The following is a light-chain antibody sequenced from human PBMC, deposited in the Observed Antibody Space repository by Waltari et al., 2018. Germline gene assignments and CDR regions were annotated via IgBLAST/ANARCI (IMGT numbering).Light chain of an antibody. V-gene: IGKV4-1*01. CDR1: QSVLYSSNNKNY. J-gene: IGKJ2*01. CDR3: QQYYSTPGYT. Sequence: MTQSPDSLAVSLGERATINCKSSQSVLYSSNNKNYLAWYQQKPGQPPKLLIYWASTRESGVPDRFSGSGSGTDFTLTISSLQAEDVAVYYCQQYYSTPGYTFGQGTKLEIK. CDR2: WAS.